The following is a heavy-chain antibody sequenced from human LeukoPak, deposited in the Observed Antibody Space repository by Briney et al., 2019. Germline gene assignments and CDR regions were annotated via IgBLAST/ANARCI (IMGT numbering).Heavy chain of an antibody. D-gene: IGHD5-12*01. J-gene: IGHJ6*02. V-gene: IGHV3-21*06. CDR1: GFTFSGYS. CDR3: ARDRTEKARIGGMDV. CDR2: ISQSSTYI. Sequence: GGSLRLSCAASGFTFSGYSMNWVRQAPGKGLEWISYISQSSTYIYSADSVRGRLTISRDNAKNSLYLQMDSLRAEDTAMYFCARDRTEKARIGGMDVWGQGTTVTVSS.